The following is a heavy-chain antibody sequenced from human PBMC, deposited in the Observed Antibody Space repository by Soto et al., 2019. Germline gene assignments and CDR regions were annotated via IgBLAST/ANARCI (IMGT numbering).Heavy chain of an antibody. J-gene: IGHJ4*01. CDR2: IIPIFGTA. V-gene: IGHV1-69*01. D-gene: IGHD3-22*01. Sequence: QVQLVQSGAEVKKPGSSVKVSCKASGGTFSSYAISWVRQAPGQGLEWMGGIIPIFGTANYAQKFQGRVTITADESTSTAYMELSSLRSEDTAVYYCASGRDYYDSCGYPRFDYWGHGTLVTVSS. CDR1: GGTFSSYA. CDR3: ASGRDYYDSCGYPRFDY.